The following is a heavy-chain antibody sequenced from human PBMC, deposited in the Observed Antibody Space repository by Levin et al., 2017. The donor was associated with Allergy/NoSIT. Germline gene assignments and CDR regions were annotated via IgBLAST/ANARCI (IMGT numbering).Heavy chain of an antibody. CDR2: ISYDGSNK. J-gene: IGHJ4*02. V-gene: IGHV3-30*18. CDR1: GFTFSSYG. CDR3: AKDRDLSDGWYGEVDY. Sequence: GGSLRLSCAASGFTFSSYGMHWVRQAPGKGLEWVAVISYDGSNKYYADSVKGRFTISRDNSKNTLYLQMNSLRAEDTAVYYCAKDRDLSDGWYGEVDYWGQGTLVTVSS. D-gene: IGHD6-19*01.